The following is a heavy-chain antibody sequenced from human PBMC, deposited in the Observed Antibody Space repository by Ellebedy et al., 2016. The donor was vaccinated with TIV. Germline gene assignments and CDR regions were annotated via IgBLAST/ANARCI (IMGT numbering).Heavy chain of an antibody. CDR2: IWYDGSNK. J-gene: IGHJ4*02. CDR3: ARATSGFDY. V-gene: IGHV3-33*08. D-gene: IGHD5-24*01. Sequence: GESLKISCAASGFTFSSYGMHWVRQAPGKGLEWVAVIWYDGSNKYYAGSVKGRFIISRDSAKNSLYLQMNSLRAEDTAVYYCARATSGFDYWGQGALATVSS. CDR1: GFTFSSYG.